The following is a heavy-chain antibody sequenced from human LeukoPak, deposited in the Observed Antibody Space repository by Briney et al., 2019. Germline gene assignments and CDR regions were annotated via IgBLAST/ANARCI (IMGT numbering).Heavy chain of an antibody. V-gene: IGHV3-48*02. Sequence: GGSLRLSCAASGFTFSTHGMHWVRQAPGKGLEWVSAISDSGGSTYYADSVKGRFTISRDNAKNSLYLQMNSLRDEDTAVYYCARGGYNFEYFDYWGQGTLVTVSS. D-gene: IGHD5-12*01. CDR1: GFTFSTHG. J-gene: IGHJ4*02. CDR2: ISDSGGST. CDR3: ARGGYNFEYFDY.